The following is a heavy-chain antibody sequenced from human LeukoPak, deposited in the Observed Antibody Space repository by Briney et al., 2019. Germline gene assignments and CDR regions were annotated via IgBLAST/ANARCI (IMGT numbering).Heavy chain of an antibody. CDR2: IYSGGTT. CDR1: AFNVSNNY. Sequence: GGSLRLSCAASAFNVSNNYMSWVRQAPGKGLEWVSVIYSGGTTYYADSVKGRFTISRDNSKNTLCLQMNSLRAEDTAVYYCARDGSGYGGYFDLWGQGTLVTVSS. D-gene: IGHD5-12*01. V-gene: IGHV3-53*01. CDR3: ARDGSGYGGYFDL. J-gene: IGHJ4*02.